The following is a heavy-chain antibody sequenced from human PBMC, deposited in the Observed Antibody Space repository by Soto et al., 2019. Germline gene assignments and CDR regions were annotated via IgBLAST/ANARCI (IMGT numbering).Heavy chain of an antibody. Sequence: GESLKISCKGSGYSFTNYWIDWVRQMPGKGLEWMGRIDPDDSYTNYSPSFQGHVTISVDKSISTAYLQWSSLQASDTAIYYCARLPPPTYCSGSTCSGYWGQGTLVTVSS. CDR3: ARLPPPTYCSGSTCSGY. CDR1: GYSFTNYW. J-gene: IGHJ4*02. V-gene: IGHV5-10-1*01. CDR2: IDPDDSYT. D-gene: IGHD2-15*01.